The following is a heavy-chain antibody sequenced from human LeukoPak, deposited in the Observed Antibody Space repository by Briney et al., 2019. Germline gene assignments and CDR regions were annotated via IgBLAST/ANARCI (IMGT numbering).Heavy chain of an antibody. V-gene: IGHV1-2*02. CDR1: GYTFTGYY. CDR3: ARFMAAAGTYYYYMDV. D-gene: IGHD6-13*01. CDR2: INPNSGGT. Sequence: ASVKVSCKASGYTFTGYYMHWVRQAPGQGLEWMGWINPNSGGTNYAQKFQGRVTMTRDTSISTAYMELSRLRSDDTAVYYCARFMAAAGTYYYYMDVWGKGTTVTVSS. J-gene: IGHJ6*03.